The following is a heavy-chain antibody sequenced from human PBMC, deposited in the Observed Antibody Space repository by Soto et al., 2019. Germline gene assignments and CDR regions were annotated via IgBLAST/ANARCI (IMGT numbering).Heavy chain of an antibody. V-gene: IGHV3-33*01. Sequence: QVQLVGSGGGVVQPGRSLRLSCAASGFTFSSYGMHWVRQAPGKGLEWVAVIWYDGSNKYYADSVKGRFTISRDNSKNTLYLQMNSLRAEDTAVYYCARAPTYYDILTGYRHGLEVLDYWGQGTLVTVSS. CDR3: ARAPTYYDILTGYRHGLEVLDY. J-gene: IGHJ4*02. D-gene: IGHD3-9*01. CDR1: GFTFSSYG. CDR2: IWYDGSNK.